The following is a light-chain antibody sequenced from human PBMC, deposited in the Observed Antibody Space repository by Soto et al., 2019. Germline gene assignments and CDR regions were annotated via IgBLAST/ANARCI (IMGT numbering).Light chain of an antibody. J-gene: IGKJ4*01. CDR3: QQYNKWLLT. Sequence: EIVMTQSPVTLSVSPGERVTLSCRASQSVSSNLAWYQQKPGQAPRLLISGASTRATGIPARFSGSGSGTEFTLTISSLQSEDFAVYYCQQYNKWLLTFGGGTKVEIK. CDR1: QSVSSN. V-gene: IGKV3-15*01. CDR2: GAS.